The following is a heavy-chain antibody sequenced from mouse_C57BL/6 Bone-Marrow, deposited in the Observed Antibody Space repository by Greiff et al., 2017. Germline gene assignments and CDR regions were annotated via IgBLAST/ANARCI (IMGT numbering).Heavy chain of an antibody. V-gene: IGHV1-81*01. D-gene: IGHD2-4*01. CDR2: IYPRSGNT. CDR1: GYTFTSYG. CDR3: ARFRLRVAY. J-gene: IGHJ3*01. Sequence: VQLVESGAELARPGASVKLSCKASGYTFTSYGISWVKQRIGQGLEWIGEIYPRSGNTYYNEKFKGKATLTADKSSSTAYMERRSLTSEDSAVYFCARFRLRVAYWGQGTLVTVSA.